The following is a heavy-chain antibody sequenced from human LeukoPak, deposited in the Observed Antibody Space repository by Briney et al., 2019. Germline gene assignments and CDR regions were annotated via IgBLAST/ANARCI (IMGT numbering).Heavy chain of an antibody. CDR2: IIPIFGTA. CDR3: ATYITGTTKYFQH. Sequence: WASVKVSCKASGGTFSSYAISWVRQAPGQGLEWMGGIIPIFGTANYAQKFQGRVTITTDESTSTAYMELSNLRSEDTALYYCATYITGTTKYFQHWGQGTLVTVSS. J-gene: IGHJ1*01. V-gene: IGHV1-69*05. CDR1: GGTFSSYA. D-gene: IGHD1-7*01.